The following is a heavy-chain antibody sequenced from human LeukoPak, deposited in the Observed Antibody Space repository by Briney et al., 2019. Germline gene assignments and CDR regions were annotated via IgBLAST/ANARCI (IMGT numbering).Heavy chain of an antibody. D-gene: IGHD1-26*01. CDR3: ARGAHKVGASLFDX. V-gene: IGHV3-33*01. J-gene: IGHJ4*02. CDR1: GFTFSSYG. Sequence: AGGSLRLSCAASGFTFSSYGMHWVRQAPGKGLEWVAVIWYDGSNKYYADSVKGRFTISRDNSKNTLYLQMNSLRAEDTAVYYCARGAHKVGASLFDXXGQGTLVTVSS. CDR2: IWYDGSNK.